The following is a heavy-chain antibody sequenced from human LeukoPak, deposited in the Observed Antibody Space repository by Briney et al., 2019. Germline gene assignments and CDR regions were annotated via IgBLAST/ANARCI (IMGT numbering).Heavy chain of an antibody. V-gene: IGHV4-34*01. CDR1: GGSFSGYY. D-gene: IGHD3-10*01. CDR2: INHSGST. Sequence: SETLSLTCAVYGGSFSGYYWSWIRQPPGKGLEWIGEINHSGSTNYNPSLKSRVTISVDTSKNQFSLKLSSVTAADTAVYYCARGRPGRYYGSGSYSLGYWGQGTLVIVSS. J-gene: IGHJ4*02. CDR3: ARGRPGRYYGSGSYSLGY.